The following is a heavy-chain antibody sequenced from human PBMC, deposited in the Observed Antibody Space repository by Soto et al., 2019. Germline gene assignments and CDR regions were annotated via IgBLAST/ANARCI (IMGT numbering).Heavy chain of an antibody. V-gene: IGHV3-30*18. D-gene: IGHD6-13*01. Sequence: GGSLRLSCAASGFTFSSYGMHWVRQAPGKGLEWVAVISYDGSNKYYADSVKGRFTISRDNSKNTLYLQMNSLRAEDTAVYYCAKDFGLSSWLDAFDIWGQGTMVTVSS. J-gene: IGHJ3*02. CDR2: ISYDGSNK. CDR1: GFTFSSYG. CDR3: AKDFGLSSWLDAFDI.